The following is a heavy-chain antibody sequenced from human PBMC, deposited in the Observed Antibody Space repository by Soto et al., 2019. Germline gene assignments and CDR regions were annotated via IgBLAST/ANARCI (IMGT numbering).Heavy chain of an antibody. CDR1: GFAFSTYA. J-gene: IGHJ4*02. CDR3: ARGLGYCSSTSCYIWFDY. Sequence: EVHLLESGGGLVQPGGSLRLSCAACGFAFSTYAMSWVRQAPGKGLEWVSAISGSGGSTYYADPVKGRFTISRDNSKNTLYLQMNSLRAEDTAVHYCARGLGYCSSTSCYIWFDYWGQGTLVTVSS. D-gene: IGHD2-2*02. CDR2: ISGSGGST. V-gene: IGHV3-23*01.